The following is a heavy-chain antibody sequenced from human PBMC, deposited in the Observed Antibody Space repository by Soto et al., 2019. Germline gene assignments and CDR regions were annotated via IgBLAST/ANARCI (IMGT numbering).Heavy chain of an antibody. CDR2: ISSSSTI. V-gene: IGHV3-48*02. J-gene: IGHJ4*02. CDR3: ARESLRYFDWPYFDY. CDR1: GFTFSSYS. Sequence: GGSLRLSCAASGFTFSSYSMNWVRQAPGKGLEWVSYISSSSTIYYADSVKGRFTISRDNAKNSLYLQMNSLRDEDTAVYYCARESLRYFDWPYFDYWGQGTLVTVYS. D-gene: IGHD3-9*01.